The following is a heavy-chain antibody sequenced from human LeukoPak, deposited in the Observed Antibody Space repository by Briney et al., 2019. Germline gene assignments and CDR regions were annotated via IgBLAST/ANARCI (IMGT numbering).Heavy chain of an antibody. D-gene: IGHD6-19*01. CDR3: ARDVRSGWYAYFDY. V-gene: IGHV4-4*07. J-gene: IGHJ4*02. CDR2: IYTSGST. CDR1: GGSISSYY. Sequence: SETLSLTCTVSGGSISSYYWSWIRQPAGKGLEWIGRIYTSGSTNYNPSLKSRVTMSVDTSKNRFSLKLSSVTAADTAVYYCARDVRSGWYAYFDYWGQGTLVTVSS.